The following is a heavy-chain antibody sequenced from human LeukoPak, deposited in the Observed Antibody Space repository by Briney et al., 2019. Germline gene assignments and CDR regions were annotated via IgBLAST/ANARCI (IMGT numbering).Heavy chain of an antibody. CDR1: GGSISSSNW. D-gene: IGHD3-22*01. V-gene: IGHV4-30-4*01. CDR2: IYYSGST. Sequence: SETLSLTCAVSGGSISSSNWWSWVRQPPGKGLEWIGYIYYSGSTYYNPSLKGRVTISVDTSKNQFSLKLSSVTAADTAVYYCARVPLMEDYYDSSGYYGVYFDYWGQGTLVTVSS. CDR3: ARVPLMEDYYDSSGYYGVYFDY. J-gene: IGHJ4*02.